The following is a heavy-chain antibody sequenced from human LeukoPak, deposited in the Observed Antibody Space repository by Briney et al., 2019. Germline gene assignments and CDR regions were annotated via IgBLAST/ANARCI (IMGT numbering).Heavy chain of an antibody. CDR1: GFTFTSRA. CDR3: AKDPNSYVPPGYFDY. Sequence: GGSLRLSCAASGFTFTSRAMSWVRQVPGKGLEWVSTISDSGSNTYYADSVKGRVTIYRDNARKTLYLRMNSLRAEDTAIYYCAKDPNSYVPPGYFDYWGQGTLVTVSS. D-gene: IGHD5-18*01. CDR2: ISDSGSNT. V-gene: IGHV3-23*01. J-gene: IGHJ4*02.